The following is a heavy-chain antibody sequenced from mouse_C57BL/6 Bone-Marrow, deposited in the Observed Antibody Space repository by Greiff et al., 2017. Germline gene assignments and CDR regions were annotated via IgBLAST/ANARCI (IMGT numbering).Heavy chain of an antibody. Sequence: EVKLVESGGDLVKPGGSLKLSCAASGFTFSSYGMSWVRQTPDKRLEWVATISSGGSYTYYPDSVKGRFTISRDNAKNTLYLQMSSLKSEDTAMYYCARPLYYYGSSYDYYAMDYWGQGTSVTVSS. V-gene: IGHV5-6*01. J-gene: IGHJ4*01. D-gene: IGHD1-1*01. CDR1: GFTFSSYG. CDR3: ARPLYYYGSSYDYYAMDY. CDR2: ISSGGSYT.